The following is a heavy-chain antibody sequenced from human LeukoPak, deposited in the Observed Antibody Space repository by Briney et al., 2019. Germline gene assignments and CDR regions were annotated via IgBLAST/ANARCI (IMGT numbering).Heavy chain of an antibody. CDR1: GYSFTSCG. D-gene: IGHD3-10*01. V-gene: IGHV1-18*01. CDR3: ARELLWFGEPTGNFDY. Sequence: ASVKVSCKASGYSFTSCGISWVRQAPGQGLEWMGWISAYNGNTNYAQKLQGRVTMTTDTSTSTAYMELRSLRSDDTAVYYCARELLWFGEPTGNFDYWGQGTLVTVSS. CDR2: ISAYNGNT. J-gene: IGHJ4*02.